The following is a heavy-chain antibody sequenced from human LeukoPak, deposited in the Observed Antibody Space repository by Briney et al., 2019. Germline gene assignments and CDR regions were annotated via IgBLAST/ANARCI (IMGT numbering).Heavy chain of an antibody. CDR3: AREASIAAAGTFDY. CDR1: GGTFSSYA. J-gene: IGHJ4*02. Sequence: SVKVSCKASGGTFSSYAISWVRQAPGQGLEWMGGIIPIFGTANYAQKFQGRVTITTDESTSTAYMELSSLRSEDTAVYYCAREASIAAAGTFDYWGQGTLVTVSS. V-gene: IGHV1-69*05. D-gene: IGHD6-13*01. CDR2: IIPIFGTA.